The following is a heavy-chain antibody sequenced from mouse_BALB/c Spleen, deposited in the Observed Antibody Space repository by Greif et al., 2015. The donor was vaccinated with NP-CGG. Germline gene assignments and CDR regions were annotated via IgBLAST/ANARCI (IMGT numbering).Heavy chain of an antibody. CDR1: GYTFTDYN. J-gene: IGHJ3*01. D-gene: IGHD2-4*01. V-gene: IGHV1S29*02. CDR3: ARSEYDGESAWFAY. CDR2: IYPYNGGT. Sequence: VQLQQSGPELVKPGASVKISCKASGYTFTDYNMHWVKQSHGKSLEWIGYIYPYNGGTGYDQKFKSKATLTVDNSSSTAYMELRSLTSEDSAVYYCARSEYDGESAWFAYWGQGTLVTVSA.